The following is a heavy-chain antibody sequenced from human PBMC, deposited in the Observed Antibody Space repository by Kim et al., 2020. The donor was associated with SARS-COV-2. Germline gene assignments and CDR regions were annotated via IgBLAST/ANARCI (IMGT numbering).Heavy chain of an antibody. Sequence: ASVKVSCKASGYSFTAYIIHWVRQAPGQRLEWMGWINAANGNTEFLQKFQGRVTSSRDTTATTVHMEVSSLRSEDTAVFYCARGAYCRGVICFTPGGYWGEGTLVTVSS. CDR1: GYSFTAYI. CDR2: INAANGNT. J-gene: IGHJ4*02. CDR3: ARGAYCRGVICFTPGGY. D-gene: IGHD2-15*01. V-gene: IGHV1-3*01.